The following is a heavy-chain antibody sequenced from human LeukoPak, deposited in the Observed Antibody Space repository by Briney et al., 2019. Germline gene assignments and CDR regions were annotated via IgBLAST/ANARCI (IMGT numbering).Heavy chain of an antibody. J-gene: IGHJ4*02. Sequence: SQTLSLTCTVSGGSISSGGYYWSWIRQHQGKGLEWIGYIYYSGSTYYNPSLKSRVTISVDTSKNQFSLKLSSVTAADTAVYYCARNTNLDSSGYLGAYFDYWGQGTLVTVSS. CDR3: ARNTNLDSSGYLGAYFDY. D-gene: IGHD3-22*01. V-gene: IGHV4-31*03. CDR2: IYYSGST. CDR1: GGSISSGGYY.